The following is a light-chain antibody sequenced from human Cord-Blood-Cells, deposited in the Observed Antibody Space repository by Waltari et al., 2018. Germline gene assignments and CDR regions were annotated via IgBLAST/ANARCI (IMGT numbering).Light chain of an antibody. CDR3: QQYNNWPLT. CDR2: GAS. J-gene: IGKJ3*01. Sequence: EIVMTQSPATLSVSPGERATLSCRASQSVSSNLAWYQQKPGQPPRLLIYGASTRATGIPARFSGSGSATAFTLTISSLQSEDFAVYYCQQYNNWPLTFGPGTKVDIK. CDR1: QSVSSN. V-gene: IGKV3-15*01.